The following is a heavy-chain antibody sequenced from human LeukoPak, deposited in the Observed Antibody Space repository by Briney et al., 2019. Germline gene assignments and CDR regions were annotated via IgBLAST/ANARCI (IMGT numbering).Heavy chain of an antibody. CDR2: MNPKSNNR. J-gene: IGHJ5*02. D-gene: IGHD3-10*01. V-gene: IGHV1-8*03. CDR3: TRGLKGNYYSGSGTYRWFAP. Sequence: ASVKVSCKASGYTFANYDVNWVRQATGQGLEWMGWMNPKSNNRGYAQKFQGRVTITTDTSISTAYMELSSLRSDDTAVYYCTRGLKGNYYSGSGTYRWFAPWGQGTLVTVSS. CDR1: GYTFANYD.